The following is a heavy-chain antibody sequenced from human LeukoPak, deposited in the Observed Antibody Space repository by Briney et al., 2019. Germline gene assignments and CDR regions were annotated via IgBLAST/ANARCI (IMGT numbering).Heavy chain of an antibody. Sequence: GGSLRLSCAASGFTFNSYAMSWVRQAPGKGLEWVSVIYSGGSTYYADSMKGRFTISRDNSKNTLYLQMNSLRAEDTAVYYCARDNYAFDIWGQGTMVTVSS. CDR3: ARDNYAFDI. J-gene: IGHJ3*02. CDR2: IYSGGST. V-gene: IGHV3-53*01. CDR1: GFTFNSYA.